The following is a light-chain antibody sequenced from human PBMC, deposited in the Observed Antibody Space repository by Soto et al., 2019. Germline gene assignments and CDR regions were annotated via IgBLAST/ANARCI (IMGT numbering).Light chain of an antibody. CDR3: QQYGSAPYT. CDR1: QTLNSGY. V-gene: IGKV3-20*01. Sequence: EIALTQSPGTLSLSPGERATISCRASQTLNSGYLAWYQQNPGQAPRLLIYGASNRATGIPDRFSGSGSGTDFTLTISRLEPEDSAVYYCQQYGSAPYTFGQGTKLEIK. CDR2: GAS. J-gene: IGKJ2*01.